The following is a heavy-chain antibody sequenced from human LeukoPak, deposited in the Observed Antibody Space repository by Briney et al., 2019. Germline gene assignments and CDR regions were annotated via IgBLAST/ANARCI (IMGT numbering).Heavy chain of an antibody. CDR3: AKVITGTTGNFDY. CDR2: IYSGGSI. D-gene: IGHD1-20*01. V-gene: IGHV3-53*01. CDR1: GLIVSSNY. J-gene: IGHJ4*02. Sequence: TGGSLRLSCAASGLIVSSNYMTWVRQAPGKGLEWVSVIYSGGSIYYADSVKGRFTISRDNSKNTLYLQMNSLRAEDTAVYYCAKVITGTTGNFDYWGQGTLVTVSS.